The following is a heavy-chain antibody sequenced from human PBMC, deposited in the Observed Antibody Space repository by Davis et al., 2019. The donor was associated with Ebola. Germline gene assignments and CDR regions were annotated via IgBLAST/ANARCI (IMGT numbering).Heavy chain of an antibody. CDR1: GYTFTNFG. V-gene: IGHV1-18*01. CDR3: ARGGFSWNYAPSALDY. J-gene: IGHJ4*02. CDR2: ISPSNGNT. D-gene: IGHD1-7*01. Sequence: ASVKVSCKAFGYTFTNFGISWVRQAPGQGLEWTGWISPSNGNTNHAQKFQGRVTMTTDTSTTTAYMELRSLESDDTALYYCARGGFSWNYAPSALDYWGQGTLITVSS.